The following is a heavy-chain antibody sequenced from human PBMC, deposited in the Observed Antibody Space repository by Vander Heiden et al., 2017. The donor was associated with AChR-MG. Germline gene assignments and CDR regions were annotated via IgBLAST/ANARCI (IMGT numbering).Heavy chain of an antibody. D-gene: IGHD3-3*01. Sequence: EVQLVESGGGLVQPGGSLRLSCAASGFTFSSDWMSGVRQVPGKGLEWVANIKQDGSEKYYVDSVKGRFTISRDNAKNSLYLQMNSLRAEDTAVYYCARGIAGFLEWLSYYYYGMDVWGQGTTVTVSS. CDR1: GFTFSSDW. J-gene: IGHJ6*02. V-gene: IGHV3-7*01. CDR3: ARGIAGFLEWLSYYYYGMDV. CDR2: IKQDGSEK.